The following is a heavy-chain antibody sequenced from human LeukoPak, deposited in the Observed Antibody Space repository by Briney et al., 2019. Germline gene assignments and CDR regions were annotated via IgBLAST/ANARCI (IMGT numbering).Heavy chain of an antibody. V-gene: IGHV3-74*01. CDR1: GFTFSNYW. D-gene: IGHD1-26*01. CDR2: IHSDGGST. CDR3: ARDTYSIAE. J-gene: IGHJ4*02. Sequence: GGSLRLSCAASGFTFSNYWIHWVRHAPGKGLVWVSLIHSDGGSTNYADSVKGRFTISRDNAKNTVYLQMNSLRVEDTAVYYCARDTYSIAEWGQGTLVTVSS.